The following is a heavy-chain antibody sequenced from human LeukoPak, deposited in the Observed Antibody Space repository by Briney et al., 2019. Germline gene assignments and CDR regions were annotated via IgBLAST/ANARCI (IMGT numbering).Heavy chain of an antibody. V-gene: IGHV3-30*18. D-gene: IGHD6-19*01. CDR2: ISSDGTNK. Sequence: GGSLRLSCAASGFTFSRYGMYWVRQAPGKGLEWVAVISSDGTNKYYADSVKGRFTISRDNSKNTLYLQMNGLRAEDTAVYYCAKDPIAVAGNNYYRMDVWGQGTTVSVSS. CDR3: AKDPIAVAGNNYYRMDV. CDR1: GFTFSRYG. J-gene: IGHJ6*02.